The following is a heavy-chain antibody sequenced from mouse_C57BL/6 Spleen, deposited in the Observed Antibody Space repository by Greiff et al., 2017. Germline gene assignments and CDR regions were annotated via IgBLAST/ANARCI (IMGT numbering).Heavy chain of an antibody. CDR3: ARDTTDYFDY. Sequence: EVQLVESGGGLVKPGGSLKLSCAASGFTFSDYGMHWVRQAPEKGLEWVAYISSGSSTIYYADTVKGRFTISRDNAKNTLFLQMTSLRSEDTAMYYCARDTTDYFDYWGQGTTLTVSS. CDR2: ISSGSSTI. CDR1: GFTFSDYG. V-gene: IGHV5-17*01. J-gene: IGHJ2*01. D-gene: IGHD1-1*01.